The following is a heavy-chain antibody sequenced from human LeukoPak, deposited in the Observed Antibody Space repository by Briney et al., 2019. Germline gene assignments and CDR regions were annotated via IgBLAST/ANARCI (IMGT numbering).Heavy chain of an antibody. J-gene: IGHJ4*02. CDR2: ISGSGVST. CDR3: AKDWGGDYYNEM. CDR1: GFTFSTYA. V-gene: IGHV3-23*01. D-gene: IGHD2-21*01. Sequence: GGSLRLSCAASGFTFSTYAMSWVRQAPGKGLQWVSTISGSGVSTYYADSVKGRFTISRDNSKNTLYLQMNSLRAEDTAIYYCAKDWGGDYYNEMGVQGTLVTVSS.